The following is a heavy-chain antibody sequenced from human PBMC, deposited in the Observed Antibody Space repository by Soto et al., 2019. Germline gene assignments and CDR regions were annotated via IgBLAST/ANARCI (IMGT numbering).Heavy chain of an antibody. CDR2: INPNSGGT. V-gene: IGHV1-2*04. J-gene: IGHJ6*03. D-gene: IGHD3-3*01. Sequence: ASVKVSCKASGYTFTGYYMHWVRQAPGQGLEWMGWINPNSGGTNYAQKFQGWVTMTRDTSISTAYMELSRLRSDDTAVYYCARVPRITIFGVVIIAILYYYYYMDVWGKGTTVTAP. CDR1: GYTFTGYY. CDR3: ARVPRITIFGVVIIAILYYYYYMDV.